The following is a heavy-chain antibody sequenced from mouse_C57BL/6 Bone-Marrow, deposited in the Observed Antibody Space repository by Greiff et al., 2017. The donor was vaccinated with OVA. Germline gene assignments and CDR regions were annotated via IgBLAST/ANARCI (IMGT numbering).Heavy chain of an antibody. CDR2: IYPGDGVT. V-gene: IGHV1-82*01. CDR1: GYAFSSSW. Sequence: QVQLQQSGPELVKPGASVKISCKASGYAFSSSWMNWVKQRPGKGLEWIGRIYPGDGVTNYNGKFKGKATLTVDKSSSTAYMQLSSLTSEDSAVYFCARHEDGYYASYFDYWGQGTTLTVSS. D-gene: IGHD2-3*01. CDR3: ARHEDGYYASYFDY. J-gene: IGHJ2*01.